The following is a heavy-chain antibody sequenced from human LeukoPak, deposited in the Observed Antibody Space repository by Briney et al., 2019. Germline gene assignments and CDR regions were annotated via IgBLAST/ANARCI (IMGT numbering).Heavy chain of an antibody. D-gene: IGHD3-22*01. J-gene: IGHJ4*02. V-gene: IGHV3-30-3*01. Sequence: QSGGSLRLSCAASGFTFSSYWMTWVRQAPGKGLEWVAVISYDGSNKYYADPVKGRFTISRDNSKNTLYLQMNSLRAEDTAVYYCARDKGSGYYSGTDYWGQGTLVTVSS. CDR2: ISYDGSNK. CDR3: ARDKGSGYYSGTDY. CDR1: GFTFSSYW.